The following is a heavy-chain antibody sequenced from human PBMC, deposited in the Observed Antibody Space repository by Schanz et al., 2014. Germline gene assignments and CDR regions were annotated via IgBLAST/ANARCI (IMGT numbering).Heavy chain of an antibody. D-gene: IGHD4-17*01. CDR1: GYTFTNFF. J-gene: IGHJ4*02. CDR2: INLYGGST. CDR3: ARASAYGGSSGYFDY. V-gene: IGHV1-46*03. Sequence: QVHLVQSGAEVHKPGASLKLSCKASGYTFTNFFLHWERQAPGQGLEWMGIINLYGGSTNYAQKFQGRVTVTRDTSTSTVYMELNSLRSEDTAVYYCARASAYGGSSGYFDYWGQGTLVTVSS.